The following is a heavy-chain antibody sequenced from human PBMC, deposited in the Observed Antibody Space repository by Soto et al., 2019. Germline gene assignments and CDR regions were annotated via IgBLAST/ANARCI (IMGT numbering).Heavy chain of an antibody. Sequence: SESVSLTCNISGGCISIGGYYWNWSRQPPGKGLEWIGYIYYSGTTYYNPSLKSRVTISVDTSKNQFSLKLSSVTAADTAVYYCAASCVGCGGFNYYGMDVWGQGTTVT. CDR3: AASCVGCGGFNYYGMDV. CDR2: IYYSGTT. V-gene: IGHV4-31*03. J-gene: IGHJ6*02. CDR1: GGCISIGGYY. D-gene: IGHD2-21*01.